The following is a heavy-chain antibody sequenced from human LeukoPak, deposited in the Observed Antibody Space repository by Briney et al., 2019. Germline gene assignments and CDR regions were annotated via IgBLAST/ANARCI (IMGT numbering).Heavy chain of an antibody. J-gene: IGHJ4*02. CDR2: IYTSGST. D-gene: IGHD3-3*01. CDR3: AREQSYYDFWSGYFDVYYFDY. CDR1: GGSISSYY. Sequence: SETLSLTCTVSGGSISSYYWSWIRQPAGKGLEWLGRIYTSGSTNYNPSLKSRVTMSVDTSKNQFSLKLSSVTAADTAVYYCAREQSYYDFWSGYFDVYYFDYWGQGTLVTVSS. V-gene: IGHV4-4*07.